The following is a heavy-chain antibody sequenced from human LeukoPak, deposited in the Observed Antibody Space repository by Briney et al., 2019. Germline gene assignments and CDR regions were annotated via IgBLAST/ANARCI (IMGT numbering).Heavy chain of an antibody. CDR3: ARVAVAQYYFDY. CDR1: GYTFTNYG. Sequence: ASEKVSCKASGYTFTNYGINWVRQAPGQGLEWMGWISAYNGNTNYAQKFQGRVTMTTDTSTSTAYVELRSLTSDDTAVYYCARVAVAQYYFDYWGQGTLVTVSS. CDR2: ISAYNGNT. J-gene: IGHJ4*02. V-gene: IGHV1-18*01. D-gene: IGHD4-23*01.